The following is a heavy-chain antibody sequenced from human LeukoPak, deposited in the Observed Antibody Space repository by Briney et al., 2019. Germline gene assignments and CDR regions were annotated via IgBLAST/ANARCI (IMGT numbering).Heavy chain of an antibody. V-gene: IGHV4-30-2*01. D-gene: IGHD3-10*01. CDR1: GGSISSGGYY. J-gene: IGHJ4*02. CDR2: IYHSGST. Sequence: PSETLSLTCTVSGGSISSGGYYWSWIRQPPGKGLEWIGYIYHSGSTYYNPSLKSRVTISVDRSKNQFSLKLSSVTAADTAVYYCARGAYYGSGNLPIDYWGQGTLVTVSS. CDR3: ARGAYYGSGNLPIDY.